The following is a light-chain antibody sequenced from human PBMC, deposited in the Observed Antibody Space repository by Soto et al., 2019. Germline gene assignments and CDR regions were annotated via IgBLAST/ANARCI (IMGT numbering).Light chain of an antibody. CDR3: QQRSNWPF. CDR1: QGVSSY. J-gene: IGKJ5*01. Sequence: DIVLTQSPASLSLSPGARAPISCRARQGVSSYLAWYPKHPGQAPRLLIYDASNRATGITARFSGSGSRTVFPLTISIQEPEDFAVYYCQQRSNWPFFGQGTRLEIK. V-gene: IGKV3-11*01. CDR2: DAS.